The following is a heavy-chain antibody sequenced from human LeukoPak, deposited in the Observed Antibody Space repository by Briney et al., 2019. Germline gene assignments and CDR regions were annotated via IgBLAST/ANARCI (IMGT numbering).Heavy chain of an antibody. CDR3: ARDEGVGERGVY. J-gene: IGHJ4*02. CDR2: ISAYNGDT. D-gene: IGHD3-16*01. Sequence: ASVKVSCKASGFTFTNYGISWVRQAPGQGLEWMGWISAYNGDTNYAQKLQDRVTMTTDTSTSTAYMELRSLRSDDTAMYYCARDEGVGERGVYWGQGTLVTVSS. V-gene: IGHV1-18*01. CDR1: GFTFTNYG.